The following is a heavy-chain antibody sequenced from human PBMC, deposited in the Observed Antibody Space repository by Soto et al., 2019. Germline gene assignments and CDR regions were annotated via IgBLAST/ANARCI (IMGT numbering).Heavy chain of an antibody. CDR3: ASLYYYGSGSYYNNDYYYYGMDV. J-gene: IGHJ6*02. D-gene: IGHD3-10*01. V-gene: IGHV4-39*01. Sequence: SETLSLTCTVSGGSISSSSYYWGWIRQPPGKGLEWIGSIYYSGSTYYNPSLKSRVTISVDTSKNQFSLKLSSVTAADTAVYYCASLYYYGSGSYYNNDYYYYGMDVWGQGTTVTVS. CDR1: GGSISSSSYY. CDR2: IYYSGST.